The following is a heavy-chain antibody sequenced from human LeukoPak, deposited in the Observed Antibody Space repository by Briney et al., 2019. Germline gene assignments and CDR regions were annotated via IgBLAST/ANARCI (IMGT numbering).Heavy chain of an antibody. CDR1: GFTLSNYA. D-gene: IGHD5-24*01. V-gene: IGHV3-23*01. CDR3: AKAAGDGYNYGY. J-gene: IGHJ4*02. CDR2: IRSSGDTT. Sequence: GGSLRLSCVASGFTLSNYAMSCGRQAPGKGLEWVSAIRSSGDTTYYADSVKGRFTISRDNSKNTLYMEMNSLRAEDTAIYYCAKAAGDGYNYGYWGQGTLVTVSS.